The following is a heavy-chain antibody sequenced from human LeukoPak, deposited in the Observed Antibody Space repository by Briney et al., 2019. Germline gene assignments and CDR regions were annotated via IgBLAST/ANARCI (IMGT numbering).Heavy chain of an antibody. V-gene: IGHV3-48*01. Sequence: GGSLRLSCAASGFTFSGYNMNWVRQAPGKGLEWVSYISSSYSTINYADSVKGRFTISRDNAKNSLYLQMNSLRAEDTAVYYCARPVGYCSSTSCPPAYWGQGTLVTVSS. D-gene: IGHD2-2*01. CDR3: ARPVGYCSSTSCPPAY. CDR1: GFTFSGYN. J-gene: IGHJ4*02. CDR2: ISSSYSTI.